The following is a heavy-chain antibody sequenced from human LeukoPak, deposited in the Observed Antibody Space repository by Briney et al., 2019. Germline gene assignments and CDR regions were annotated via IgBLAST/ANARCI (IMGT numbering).Heavy chain of an antibody. CDR1: GGSVSSGSYY. D-gene: IGHD3-10*01. CDR3: TRLSYGSGSYYNFYFDY. Sequence: SETLSLTCTVSGGSVSSGSYYWSWIRQPPGKGLEWVGSIYYSGNTYYNSSLKSRVTISVDASKNQFSLNLSSVTAADTAVYYCTRLSYGSGSYYNFYFDYWGQGTLVTVSA. CDR2: IYYSGNT. J-gene: IGHJ4*02. V-gene: IGHV4-39*01.